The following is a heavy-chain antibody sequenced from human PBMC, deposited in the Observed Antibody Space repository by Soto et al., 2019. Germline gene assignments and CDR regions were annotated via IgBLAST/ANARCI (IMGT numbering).Heavy chain of an antibody. CDR3: ARSGTDSSSWSAHAFHI. D-gene: IGHD6-13*01. CDR1: GFTFSDHY. Sequence: EVQLVESGGGLVQPGGSLRLSCVVSGFTFSDHYMDWVRLAPGKGLEWVGRSRNKANSYTTEYAASVKGRFTISKDDLKNSLYLQINSLKTEDTAVYYCARSGTDSSSWSAHAFHIWGQGTMVTVSS. V-gene: IGHV3-72*01. CDR2: SRNKANSYTT. J-gene: IGHJ3*02.